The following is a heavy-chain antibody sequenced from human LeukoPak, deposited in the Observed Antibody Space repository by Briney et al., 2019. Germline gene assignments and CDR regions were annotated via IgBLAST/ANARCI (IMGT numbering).Heavy chain of an antibody. CDR1: GFTFSSTY. V-gene: IGHV3-53*01. CDR3: ARDRPTDYGYSDY. Sequence: GGSLRLSCAASGFTFSSTYMNWVRRAPGKGLEWVSAIYSGGNTYYADSLEGRFSISRDNSKNTVYLQMNRLRAEDTAVYFCARDRPTDYGYSDYWGRGTLVTVSS. J-gene: IGHJ4*02. CDR2: IYSGGNT. D-gene: IGHD4-17*01.